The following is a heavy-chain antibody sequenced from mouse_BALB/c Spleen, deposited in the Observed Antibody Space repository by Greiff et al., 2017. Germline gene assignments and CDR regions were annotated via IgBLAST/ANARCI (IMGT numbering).Heavy chain of an antibody. CDR1: GFNIKDYY. J-gene: IGHJ1*01. D-gene: IGHD2-3*01. CDR3: ARIYDGYFYWYFDV. Sequence: VQLKESGAELVRPGALVKLSCKASGFNIKDYYMHWVKQRPEQGLEWIGWIDPENGNTIYDPKFQGKASITADTSSNTAYLQLSSLTSEDTAVYYCARIYDGYFYWYFDVWGAGTTVIVSS. V-gene: IGHV14-1*02. CDR2: IDPENGNT.